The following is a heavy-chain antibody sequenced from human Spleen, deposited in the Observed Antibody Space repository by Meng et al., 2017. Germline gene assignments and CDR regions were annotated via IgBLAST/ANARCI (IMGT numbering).Heavy chain of an antibody. CDR2: IYGGGST. J-gene: IGHJ6*02. CDR3: ARVTVRPPKYYGMDV. CDR1: LTVSTNY. Sequence: GESLKISCAASLTVSTNYMSWVRQAPGKGLEWVSVIYGGGSTYYADSVKGRFTISRDNSKKTLSLQMNSLRAEDTAVYYCARVTVRPPKYYGMDVWGQGTTVTVSS. V-gene: IGHV3-53*01. D-gene: IGHD4-17*01.